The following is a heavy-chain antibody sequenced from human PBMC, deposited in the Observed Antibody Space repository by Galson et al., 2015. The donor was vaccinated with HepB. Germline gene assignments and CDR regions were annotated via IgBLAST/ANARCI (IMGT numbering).Heavy chain of an antibody. D-gene: IGHD4-17*01. CDR2: ISYDGSNK. CDR3: AKGYGDYYYYGMDV. Sequence: SLRLSCAASGFTFSSYGMHWVRQAPGKGLEWVAVISYDGSNKYYADSVKGRFTISRDNSKNTLYLQMNSLRAEDTAVYYCAKGYGDYYYYGMDVWGQGTTVTVSS. J-gene: IGHJ6*02. CDR1: GFTFSSYG. V-gene: IGHV3-30*18.